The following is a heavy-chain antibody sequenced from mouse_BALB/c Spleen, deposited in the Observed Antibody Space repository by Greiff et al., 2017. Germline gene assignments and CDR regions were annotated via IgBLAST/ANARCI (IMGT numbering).Heavy chain of an antibody. Sequence: DVMLVESGGGLVKPGGSLKLSCAASGFAFSSYDMSWVRQTPEKRLEWVAYISSGGGSTYYPDTVKGRFTISRDNAKNTLYLQMSSLKSEDTAMYYCARHRDYEAMDYWGQGTSVTVSS. V-gene: IGHV5-12-1*01. CDR2: ISSGGGST. CDR3: ARHRDYEAMDY. J-gene: IGHJ4*01. D-gene: IGHD1-1*01. CDR1: GFAFSSYD.